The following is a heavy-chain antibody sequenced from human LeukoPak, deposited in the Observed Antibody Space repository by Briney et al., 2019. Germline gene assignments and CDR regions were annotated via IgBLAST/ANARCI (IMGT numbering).Heavy chain of an antibody. V-gene: IGHV3-23*01. D-gene: IGHD3-22*01. Sequence: PGGSLRLSCAASGFTFSSYAMSWVRQAPGKGLEWVSAISGSGGSTYYADSVKGRFTISRDNSKNTLYLQMNSLRAEDTAVYYCARDTPNYYDSSGYYSDAFDIWGQGTMVTVSS. CDR2: ISGSGGST. CDR1: GFTFSSYA. CDR3: ARDTPNYYDSSGYYSDAFDI. J-gene: IGHJ3*02.